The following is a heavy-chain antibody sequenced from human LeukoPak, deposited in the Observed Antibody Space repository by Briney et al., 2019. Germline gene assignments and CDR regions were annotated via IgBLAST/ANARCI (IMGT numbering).Heavy chain of an antibody. D-gene: IGHD6-6*01. J-gene: IGHJ5*02. CDR1: GGSFSGYY. CDR3: ARGFQLVLAIGGFDP. V-gene: IGHV4-34*01. Sequence: LETLSLTCAVYGGSFSGYYWSWIRQPPGKGLEWIGEINHSGSTNYNPSLKSRVTISVDTSKNQFSLKLSSVTAADTAVYYCARGFQLVLAIGGFDPWGQGTLVTVSS. CDR2: INHSGST.